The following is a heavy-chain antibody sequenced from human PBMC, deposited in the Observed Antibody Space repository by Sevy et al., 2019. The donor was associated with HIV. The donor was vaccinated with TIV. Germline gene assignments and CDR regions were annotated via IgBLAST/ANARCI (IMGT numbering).Heavy chain of an antibody. CDR1: GFTFSIYW. CDR3: ARVVTPAIVPFDLYYFDY. Sequence: GGSLRLSCAASGFTFSIYWMSWVRQAPGKGLEWVANIKRDGSETYYVDSVKGRFSISRDNAKNSLYLQMDSLRAEDTAVYYCARVVTPAIVPFDLYYFDYWGQRTLVTVSS. J-gene: IGHJ4*02. V-gene: IGHV3-7*04. CDR2: IKRDGSET. D-gene: IGHD3-16*02.